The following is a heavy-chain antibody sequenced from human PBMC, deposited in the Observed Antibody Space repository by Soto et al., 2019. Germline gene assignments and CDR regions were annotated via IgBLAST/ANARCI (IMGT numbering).Heavy chain of an antibody. D-gene: IGHD2-15*01. CDR1: GVSLNTADTW. V-gene: IGHV4-30-4*01. CDR3: FRSRQIESGNDYGLDV. Sequence: QVQLQESGSGLVKPSQSLSLTCTVSGVSLNTADTWWSWIRQSPGKGLEFIGYYHSGGSTYYDASFRSRVIISAATSNSQFSLKLSSVTVADTAVYFCFRSRQIESGNDYGLDVWGQGTTVTVSS. CDR2: YHSGGST. J-gene: IGHJ6*02.